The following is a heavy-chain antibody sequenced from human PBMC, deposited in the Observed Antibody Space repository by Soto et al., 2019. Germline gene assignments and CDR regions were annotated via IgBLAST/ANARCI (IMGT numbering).Heavy chain of an antibody. D-gene: IGHD3-22*01. V-gene: IGHV1-2*04. CDR1: GYTVTGDY. J-gene: IGHJ5*02. CDR3: AREYSSGYFDP. Sequence: GPSVKVSCEASGYTVTGDYTHGARQAPGQGREWMGWINPNSGGTNYAQKFQGWVTITRDTSISTAYMELSRLRSDDTAVYYCAREYSSGYFDPWGQGTLVTVSS. CDR2: INPNSGGT.